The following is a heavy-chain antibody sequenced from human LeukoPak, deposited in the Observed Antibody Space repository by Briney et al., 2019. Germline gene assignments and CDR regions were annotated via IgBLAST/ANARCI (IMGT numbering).Heavy chain of an antibody. CDR3: AKDKGGYDMGGEGLGFDY. CDR1: GFTFDDYA. Sequence: PGRSLRLSCAAAGFTFDDYAMHWVRQAPGKGLEWVLGISWNSGSIGYADSVKGRFTIAGENANNSLYLQMNRLRAEDTALYDCAKDKGGYDMGGEGLGFDYWGQGTLVTVSS. D-gene: IGHD5-12*01. V-gene: IGHV3-9*01. CDR2: ISWNSGSI. J-gene: IGHJ4*02.